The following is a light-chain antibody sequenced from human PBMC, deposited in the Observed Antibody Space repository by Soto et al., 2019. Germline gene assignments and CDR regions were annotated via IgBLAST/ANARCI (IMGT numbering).Light chain of an antibody. V-gene: IGKV1-39*01. CDR3: QQSYTVPIT. Sequence: DIQMTQSPSSLSASVGDRVTITCRASQSISGFLNWYQQKPGKAPKFLIFAASNLQSDVPSRLSGSGTETEFTLTISSLQLEDFGTYYCQQSYTVPITFGQGTRLEIK. CDR1: QSISGF. J-gene: IGKJ5*01. CDR2: AAS.